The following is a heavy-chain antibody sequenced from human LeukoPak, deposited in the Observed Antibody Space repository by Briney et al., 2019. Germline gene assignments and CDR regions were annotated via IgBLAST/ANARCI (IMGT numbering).Heavy chain of an antibody. CDR2: IIPIFSTA. D-gene: IGHD2-2*01. CDR1: GGTFSSYA. CDR3: ASGKVRVVPAATGAPFDY. Sequence: SVKVSCKASGGTFSSYAISWVRQAPGQGLEWMGGIIPIFSTANYAQKFQGRVTITADKSTSTAYMELSSLRSEDTAVYYCASGKVRVVPAATGAPFDYWGQGTLVTVSS. V-gene: IGHV1-69*06. J-gene: IGHJ4*02.